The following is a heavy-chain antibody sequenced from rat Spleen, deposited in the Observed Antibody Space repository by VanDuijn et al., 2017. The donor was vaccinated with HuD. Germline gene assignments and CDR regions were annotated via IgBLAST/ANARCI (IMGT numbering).Heavy chain of an antibody. CDR3: AREYRFSFDY. Sequence: EVQLVESGGGLVQPGRSMKLSCAASGFTFSNYDMAWVRQAPTKGLEWVASISYDGSSTYYRDSVKGRFTISRDNAKSTLYLQMSKLGSEDTAIYYCAREYRFSFDYWGQGVMVTVSS. J-gene: IGHJ2*01. D-gene: IGHD1-5*01. V-gene: IGHV5-22*01. CDR1: GFTFSNYD. CDR2: ISYDGSST.